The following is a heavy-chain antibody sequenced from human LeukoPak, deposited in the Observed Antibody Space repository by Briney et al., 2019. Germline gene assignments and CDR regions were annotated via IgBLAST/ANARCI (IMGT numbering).Heavy chain of an antibody. J-gene: IGHJ6*02. V-gene: IGHV3-15*01. CDR1: GFTFSNAW. D-gene: IGHD2-15*01. CDR2: IKSKTDGGTT. CDR3: TTVRSCSGGSCASMDV. Sequence: GGSLRLSCAASGFTFSNAWMTWVRQAPGKGLEWVGRIKSKTDGGTTDYAAPVKGRFTISRDDSKNTLYLQMNSLKIEDTAVYYCTTVRSCSGGSCASMDVWGQGTTVTVSS.